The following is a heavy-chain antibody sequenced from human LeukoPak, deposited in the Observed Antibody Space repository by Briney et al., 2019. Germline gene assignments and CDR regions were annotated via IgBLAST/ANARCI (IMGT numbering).Heavy chain of an antibody. Sequence: ASETLSLTCTVSGGSISSGGYYWSWIRQHPGKGLEWIGYIYYSGSTYYNPSLKSRVTISVDTSKNQFSLKLSSVTAADTAVYYCARDLAVDGTDGWFDPWGQGTLVTVSS. CDR1: GGSISSGGYY. CDR3: ARDLAVDGTDGWFDP. CDR2: IYYSGST. D-gene: IGHD1-14*01. J-gene: IGHJ5*02. V-gene: IGHV4-31*03.